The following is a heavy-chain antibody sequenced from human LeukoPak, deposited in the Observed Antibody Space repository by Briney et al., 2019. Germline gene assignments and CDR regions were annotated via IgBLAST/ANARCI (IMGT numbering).Heavy chain of an antibody. V-gene: IGHV3-11*04. Sequence: PGGSLRLSCAASGFTFSDYYMSWIRQAPGKGLEWVSYISSSGSTIYYADSVKGRFTISRDNAKNSLYLQMNSLRAEDTAVYYCARDGYYDFWSGYYSHYYYYMDXWGKGTTVTV. CDR3: ARDGYYDFWSGYYSHYYYYMDX. CDR2: ISSSGSTI. J-gene: IGHJ6*03. CDR1: GFTFSDYY. D-gene: IGHD3-3*01.